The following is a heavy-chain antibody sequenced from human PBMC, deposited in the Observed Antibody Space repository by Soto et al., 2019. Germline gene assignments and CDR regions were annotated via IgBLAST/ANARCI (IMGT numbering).Heavy chain of an antibody. CDR3: AIPSGLTVTGPDY. CDR1: GLTLSSCA. V-gene: IGHV3-23*01. D-gene: IGHD6-19*01. CDR2: ISGGGGNT. J-gene: IGHJ4*02. Sequence: EVQLLESGGGLVQPGGSLRLSCAASGLTLSSCAMRWVRQAPGKGLEWVSTISGGGGNTYYADSVKGRFTISRDNSRNTLYLQMNSLRADDTAVYYCAIPSGLTVTGPDYWGQGTLVTVSS.